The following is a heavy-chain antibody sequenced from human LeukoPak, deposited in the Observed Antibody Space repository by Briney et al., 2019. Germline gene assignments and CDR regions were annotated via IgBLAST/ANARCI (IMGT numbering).Heavy chain of an antibody. CDR3: ARVKSPAATSRVVYYFDY. V-gene: IGHV4-34*01. J-gene: IGHJ4*02. D-gene: IGHD2-2*01. CDR1: GGSFSGYY. CDR2: INHSGST. Sequence: PSETLSLTCAVYGGSFSGYYWSWIRQPPGKGLEWIGEINHSGSTNYNPSLKSRVTISVATSKNQFSLKLSSVTAADTAVYSCARVKSPAATSRVVYYFDYWGQGTLVTVSS.